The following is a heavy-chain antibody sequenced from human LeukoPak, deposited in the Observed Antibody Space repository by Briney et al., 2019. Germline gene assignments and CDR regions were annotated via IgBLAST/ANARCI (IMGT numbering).Heavy chain of an antibody. V-gene: IGHV1-2*02. J-gene: IGHJ3*02. CDR2: INPNSGGT. CDR3: ARSFQWLAGYAFDI. CDR1: GYTFTGYY. Sequence: ASVKVSCKASGYTFTGYYMHWVRQAPGRGLEWMGWINPNSGGTNYAQKFQGRVTMTRDTSISTAYMELSRLRSDDTAVYYCARSFQWLAGYAFDIWGQGTVVTVSS. D-gene: IGHD6-19*01.